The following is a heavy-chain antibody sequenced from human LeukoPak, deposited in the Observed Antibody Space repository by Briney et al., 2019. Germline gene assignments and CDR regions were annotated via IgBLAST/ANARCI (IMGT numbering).Heavy chain of an antibody. Sequence: ASVKVSCKASGYTFTSYDINWVRQAPGQRPEWIGWINAVNGNTKYSQKFQGRVTITRDTSASTAYMELSSLRSEDTAVYYCARGPRAAADDYWGQGTLVTVSS. CDR2: INAVNGNT. D-gene: IGHD6-13*01. CDR1: GYTFTSYD. CDR3: ARGPRAAADDY. V-gene: IGHV1-3*01. J-gene: IGHJ4*02.